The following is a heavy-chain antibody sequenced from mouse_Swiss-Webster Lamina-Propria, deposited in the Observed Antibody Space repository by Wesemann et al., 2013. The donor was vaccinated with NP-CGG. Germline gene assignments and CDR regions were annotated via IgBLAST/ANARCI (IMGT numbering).Heavy chain of an antibody. CDR3: ARHGRGGLFAY. J-gene: IGHJ3*01. Sequence: LEWVAYISNGGGSTYYPDTVKGRFTISRDNAKNTLYLQMSRLKSEDTAMYYCARHGRGGLFAYWGQGTLVTVSA. CDR2: ISNGGGST. V-gene: IGHV5-12*01. D-gene: IGHD4-1*01.